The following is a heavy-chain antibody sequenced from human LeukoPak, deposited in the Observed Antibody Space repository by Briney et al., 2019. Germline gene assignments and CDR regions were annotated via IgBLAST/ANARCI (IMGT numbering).Heavy chain of an antibody. V-gene: IGHV5-51*01. D-gene: IGHD1-26*01. CDR2: IYPIDSDS. CDR3: ARPMSGDYSSLDL. J-gene: IGHJ5*02. CDR1: AYGSISNW. Sequence: GASLQIPSWGSAYGSISNWICWLGRMPGKGRKWLVIIYPIDSDSRYSPSFQGQAPITVDKSINIEYLQWSSVKASDTDIYYYARPMSGDYSSLDLWGRGTLVTVSS.